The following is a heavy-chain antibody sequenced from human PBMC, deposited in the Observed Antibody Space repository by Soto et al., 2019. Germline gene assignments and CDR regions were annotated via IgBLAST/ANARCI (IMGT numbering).Heavy chain of an antibody. V-gene: IGHV1-69*06. CDR2: IIPIFGTA. CDR3: ARASTYYDFWSGYYSQKNYYYYYGTDV. CDR1: GGTFSSYA. J-gene: IGHJ6*02. D-gene: IGHD3-3*01. Sequence: ASVKVSCKASGGTFSSYAISWVRQAPGQGLEWMGGIIPIFGTANYAQKFQGRVTITADKSTSTAYMELSSLRSEDTAVYYCARASTYYDFWSGYYSQKNYYYYYGTDVWGQGTTVTVSS.